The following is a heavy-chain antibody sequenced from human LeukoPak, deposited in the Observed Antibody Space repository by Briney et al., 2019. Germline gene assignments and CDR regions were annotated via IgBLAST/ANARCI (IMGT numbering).Heavy chain of an antibody. CDR2: ISWNSGSI. D-gene: IGHD3-9*01. Sequence: GGSLRLSCAASGFTFDDYAMHWVRQAPGKGLEWVSGISWNSGSIGYADSVKGRFTISRDNAKNSLYLQMNSLRAEDTALYYCAKGLTLTGYLDYWGQGTLVTVSS. J-gene: IGHJ4*02. CDR1: GFTFDDYA. V-gene: IGHV3-9*01. CDR3: AKGLTLTGYLDY.